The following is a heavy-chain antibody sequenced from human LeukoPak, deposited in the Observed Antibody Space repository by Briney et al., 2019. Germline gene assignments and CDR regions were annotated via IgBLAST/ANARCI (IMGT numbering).Heavy chain of an antibody. D-gene: IGHD3-10*01. CDR2: IKQDGSEK. CDR3: ASEYYYGSGSIGY. CDR1: GFIFSSYW. J-gene: IGHJ4*02. Sequence: GGPLRLFCAASGFIFSSYWMSWARQAPGKGLEWGANIKQDGSEKYYVDSVKGRFTISRDNAKNSLYLQMNSLRAEDTAVYYCASEYYYGSGSIGYWGQGTLVTVSS. V-gene: IGHV3-7*01.